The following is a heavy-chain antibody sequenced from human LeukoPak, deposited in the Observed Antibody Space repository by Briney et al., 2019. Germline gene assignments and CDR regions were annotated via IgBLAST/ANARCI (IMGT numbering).Heavy chain of an antibody. CDR3: ARRGPNVVPAAIFDY. V-gene: IGHV4-59*08. CDR1: GGSISGYH. J-gene: IGHJ4*02. D-gene: IGHD2-2*02. CDR2: IYYSGST. Sequence: PSETLSLTCSVSGGSISGYHWSRIRQPPGKGLEWIGYIYYSGSTNYNPSLKSRVTISVDTSKNQFSLKLSSVTAADTAVYYCARRGPNVVPAAIFDYWGQGTLVTVSS.